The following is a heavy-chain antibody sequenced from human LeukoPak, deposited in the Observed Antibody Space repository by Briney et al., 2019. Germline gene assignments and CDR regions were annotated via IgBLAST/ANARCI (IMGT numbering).Heavy chain of an antibody. CDR2: IIPIFGTA. CDR3: ARASVVVPAAILGYYYMDV. V-gene: IGHV1-69*05. CDR1: GGTFSSYA. Sequence: SVKVSRKASGGTFSSYAISWVRQAPGQGLEWMGGIIPIFGTANYAQKFQGRVTITTDESTSTAYMELSSLRSEDTAVYYCARASVVVPAAILGYYYMDVWGKGTTVTVSS. D-gene: IGHD2-2*02. J-gene: IGHJ6*03.